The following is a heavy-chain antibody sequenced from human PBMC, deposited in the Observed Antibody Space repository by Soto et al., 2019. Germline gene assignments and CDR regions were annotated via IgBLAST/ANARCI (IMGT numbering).Heavy chain of an antibody. Sequence: GGSLRLSCAASGFTFSSYAMSWVRQAPGKGLEWASAISGSGGSTYYADSVKGRFTISRDNSKNTLYLQMNSLRAEDTAVYYCAKVVAARRQGPYFDYWGPGTLVTVSS. J-gene: IGHJ4*02. V-gene: IGHV3-23*01. CDR2: ISGSGGST. CDR1: GFTFSSYA. D-gene: IGHD6-6*01. CDR3: AKVVAARRQGPYFDY.